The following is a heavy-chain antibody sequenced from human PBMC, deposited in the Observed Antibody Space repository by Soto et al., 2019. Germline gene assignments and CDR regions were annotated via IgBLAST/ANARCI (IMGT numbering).Heavy chain of an antibody. Sequence: SVKVSCKASGYTFTSYGISWVRQAPGQGLEWMGWISAYNGNTNYAQKLQGRVTMTTDTSTSTAYMELRSLRSDDTAVYYCARGGYSYGTTYYYYGMDVWGQGTTVTVSS. J-gene: IGHJ6*02. V-gene: IGHV1-18*01. CDR1: GYTFTSYG. D-gene: IGHD5-18*01. CDR2: ISAYNGNT. CDR3: ARGGYSYGTTYYYYGMDV.